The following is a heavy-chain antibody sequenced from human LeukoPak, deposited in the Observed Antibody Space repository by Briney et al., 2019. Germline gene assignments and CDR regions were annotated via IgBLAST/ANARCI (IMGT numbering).Heavy chain of an antibody. CDR1: GYSFTDYY. CDR2: LDPKSGGT. Sequence: ASVEVSCKASGYSFTDYYIHWVRQAPGLGLEWMGWLDPKSGGTTYAQKFQGRVTMTRDTSIRTAYMELSRLTFDDPAVYYCARELCGSSCSNWFDPWGQGTLVTVSS. V-gene: IGHV1-2*02. D-gene: IGHD2-15*01. CDR3: ARELCGSSCSNWFDP. J-gene: IGHJ5*02.